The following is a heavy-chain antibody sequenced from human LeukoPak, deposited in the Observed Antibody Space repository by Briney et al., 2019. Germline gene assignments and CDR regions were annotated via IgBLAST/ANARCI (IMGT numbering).Heavy chain of an antibody. CDR3: ARYGHSPYFDD. J-gene: IGHJ4*02. CDR1: GYTFTSYG. V-gene: IGHV1-18*01. D-gene: IGHD4-17*01. Sequence: ASVKVSCKASGYTFTSYGISWVRQAPGQGLEWMGWISAYNGNTNYAQKFQGRVTMTRDMSTSTVYMELSSLRSEDTAVYYCARYGHSPYFDDWGQGTLVTVSS. CDR2: ISAYNGNT.